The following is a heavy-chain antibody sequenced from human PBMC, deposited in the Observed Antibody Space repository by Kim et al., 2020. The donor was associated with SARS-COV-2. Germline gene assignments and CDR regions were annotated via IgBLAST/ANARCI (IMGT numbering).Heavy chain of an antibody. CDR3: ARGSSSSGSILDY. D-gene: IGHD6-6*01. V-gene: IGHV3-21*01. Sequence: YADSVKGRFTTPRDNAKHSLYLKMNSLSAEDTAVYYCARGSSSSGSILDYWGQGTLVTVSS. J-gene: IGHJ4*02.